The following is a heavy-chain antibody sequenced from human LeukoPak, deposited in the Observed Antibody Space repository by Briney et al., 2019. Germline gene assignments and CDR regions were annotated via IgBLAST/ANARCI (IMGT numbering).Heavy chain of an antibody. CDR3: ARGGVPDAYNYYGMDV. D-gene: IGHD1-14*01. J-gene: IGHJ6*02. CDR1: GYTFTSYY. Sequence: ASVKVSCKASGYTFTSYYMHEVRQAPGQGLEWMGWISAYNGNTNYAQKLQGRVTMTTDTSTSTAYMELRSLRSDDTAVYYCARGGVPDAYNYYGMDVWGQGTTVTVSS. V-gene: IGHV1-18*04. CDR2: ISAYNGNT.